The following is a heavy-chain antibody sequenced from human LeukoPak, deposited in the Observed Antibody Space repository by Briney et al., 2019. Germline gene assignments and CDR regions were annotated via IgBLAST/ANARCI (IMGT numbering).Heavy chain of an antibody. CDR2: IYYSGTT. Sequence: PSETLSLTCTVSSGSISSSSYYWGWIRQPPGRGLEWIGSIYYSGTTYYNPSLKSRLTISVDTSKNQFSLKLSSVTAADTAVYYCARQPHVEMATIRDYFDYWGQGTLVTVSS. CDR1: SGSISSSSYY. J-gene: IGHJ4*02. D-gene: IGHD5-24*01. V-gene: IGHV4-39*01. CDR3: ARQPHVEMATIRDYFDY.